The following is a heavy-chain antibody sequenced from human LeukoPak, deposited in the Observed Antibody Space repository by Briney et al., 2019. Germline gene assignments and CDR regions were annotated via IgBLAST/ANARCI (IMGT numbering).Heavy chain of an antibody. J-gene: IGHJ4*02. D-gene: IGHD3-22*01. Sequence: PGRSLRLSCESSGFRFSGYSILWVRQTPDRGLEWVAVISYDGNRKEYADSVKGRFSLSRDNSRERLYLQMNSLRLEDTGMYYCARDLGYCDTKDYFDSWGQGTLVTVSS. CDR2: ISYDGNRK. V-gene: IGHV3-30*13. CDR1: GFRFSGYS. CDR3: ARDLGYCDTKDYFDS.